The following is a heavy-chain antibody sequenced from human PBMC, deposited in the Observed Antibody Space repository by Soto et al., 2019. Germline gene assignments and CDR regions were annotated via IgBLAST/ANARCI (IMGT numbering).Heavy chain of an antibody. D-gene: IGHD3-10*01. CDR2: IYYPGSF. J-gene: IGHJ6*02. CDR1: GDSVGNGPYY. CDR3: ARVGTSCHNGGCYYYYGLGV. V-gene: IGHV4-61*03. Sequence: QVRLQESGPGLVKPSETLSLSCLVSGDSVGNGPYYWSWIRQPPGKGLEWIGYIYYPGSFNLNPSLESRVNISIVMSNNHFYRKLPSVTAADAAVYFCARVGTSCHNGGCYYYYGLGVWGQGTTVAISS.